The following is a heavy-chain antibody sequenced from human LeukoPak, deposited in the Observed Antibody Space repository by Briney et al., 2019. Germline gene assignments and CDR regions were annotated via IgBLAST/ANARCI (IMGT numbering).Heavy chain of an antibody. V-gene: IGHV3-23*01. J-gene: IGHJ4*02. CDR3: AKLNDFWSGYLDY. CDR2: ISGSGGST. D-gene: IGHD3-3*01. CDR1: GFTVSSNY. Sequence: PGGSLRLSCAASGFTVSSNYMSWVRQAPGKGLEWVSAISGSGGSTYYADSVKGRFTISRDNSKNTLYLQMNSLRAEDTAVYYCAKLNDFWSGYLDYWGQGTLVTVSS.